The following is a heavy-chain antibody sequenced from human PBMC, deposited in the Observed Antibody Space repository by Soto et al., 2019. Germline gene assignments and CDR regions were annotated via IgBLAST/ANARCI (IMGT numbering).Heavy chain of an antibody. CDR3: ARDAAITTAGGGMDL. Sequence: NPGGSLRLSCEASGFTFNDFYMNWIRQAPGRGFEWVAYIVSSSSHTYYADSVKGRFTISRDNAQNSLYLQMNSLTAEDTAIYYCARDAAITTAGGGMDLWGPGTAVTVSS. CDR2: IVSSSSHT. J-gene: IGHJ6*02. D-gene: IGHD1-1*01. V-gene: IGHV3-11*06. CDR1: GFTFNDFY.